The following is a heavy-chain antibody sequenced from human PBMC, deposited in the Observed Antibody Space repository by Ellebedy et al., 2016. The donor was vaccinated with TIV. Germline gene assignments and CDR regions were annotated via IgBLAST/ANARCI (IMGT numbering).Heavy chain of an antibody. CDR2: ISGSSFTI. CDR1: GFTFTPYA. J-gene: IGHJ3*02. V-gene: IGHV3-48*04. D-gene: IGHD7-27*01. Sequence: GESLKISCAASGFTFTPYAMNWVRQAPGKGLEWASYISGSSFTIYYADSVKGRFTISRDNAKNSLYLQMSSLTAEDTAVYYCARDMAWGNERVNDALDIWGQGTMVTVSP. CDR3: ARDMAWGNERVNDALDI.